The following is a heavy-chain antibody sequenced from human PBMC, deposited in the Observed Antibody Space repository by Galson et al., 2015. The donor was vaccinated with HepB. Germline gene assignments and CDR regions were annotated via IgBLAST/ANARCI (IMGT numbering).Heavy chain of an antibody. J-gene: IGHJ4*02. CDR1: DGSFSGLY. CDR3: ARGLAGYYYDSSGLLDY. Sequence: ETLSLTCAVYDGSFSGLYWSWIRQPPGKGLEWIGEINHSGSTNYNPSLKSRVTISVDTSKNQFSLNLSSVTAADTAVYYCARGLAGYYYDSSGLLDYWGQGTLVTVPS. CDR2: INHSGST. V-gene: IGHV4-34*01. D-gene: IGHD3-22*01.